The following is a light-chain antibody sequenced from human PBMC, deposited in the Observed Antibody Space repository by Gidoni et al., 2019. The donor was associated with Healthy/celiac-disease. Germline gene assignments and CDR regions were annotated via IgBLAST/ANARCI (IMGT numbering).Light chain of an antibody. CDR1: QSVSSY. V-gene: IGKV3-11*01. Sequence: EIVLTHSPATLSLSPGERATLACSASQSVSSYLAWYQQKPGHAPRLLIYDASNTATGIPARFSGSGSGTDFTLTISSLEPEDFAVYYCQQRSNWPITFGQGTRLEIK. CDR2: DAS. CDR3: QQRSNWPIT. J-gene: IGKJ5*01.